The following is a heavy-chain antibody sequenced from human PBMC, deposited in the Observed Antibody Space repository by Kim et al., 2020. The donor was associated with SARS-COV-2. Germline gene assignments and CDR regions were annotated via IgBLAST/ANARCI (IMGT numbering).Heavy chain of an antibody. D-gene: IGHD3-10*01. V-gene: IGHV3-64D*06. CDR2: ISSNGGST. J-gene: IGHJ6*02. CDR1: GFTFSSYA. Sequence: GGSLRLSCSASGFTFSSYAMHWVRQAPGKGLEYVSAISSNGGSTYYADSVKGRFTISRDNSKNTLYLQMSSLRAEDTAVYYCVKDRTQFGELLDDYYYGMDVWGQGTTVTVSS. CDR3: VKDRTQFGELLDDYYYGMDV.